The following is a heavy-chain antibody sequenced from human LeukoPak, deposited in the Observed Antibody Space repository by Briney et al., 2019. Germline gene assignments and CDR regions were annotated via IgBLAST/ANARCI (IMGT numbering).Heavy chain of an antibody. CDR1: GGSISSYY. Sequence: SEALSLTCTVSGGSISSYYWSWIRQPPGKGLKWIGYIYYSGTTNYNPSLKSRVTISVDTSKNQFSLKLSSVTAADTAVYYCARGVYIAAAQYGYWGQGTLVTVSS. V-gene: IGHV4-59*01. J-gene: IGHJ4*02. CDR2: IYYSGTT. CDR3: ARGVYIAAAQYGY. D-gene: IGHD6-13*01.